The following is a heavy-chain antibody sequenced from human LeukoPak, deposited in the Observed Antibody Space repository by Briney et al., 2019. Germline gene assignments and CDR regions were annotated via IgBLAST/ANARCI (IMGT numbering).Heavy chain of an antibody. CDR2: ISAYNGNT. J-gene: IGHJ4*02. CDR1: GYTFTSYG. V-gene: IGHV1-18*01. CDR3: ARDQDSSGWRVGTGDY. Sequence: ASVKVSCKASGYTFTSYGISWVRQAPGQGLEWMGWISAYNGNTNYAQKLQGRVTMTTDTSTSTTYMELRSLRSDDTAVYYCARDQDSSGWRVGTGDYWGQGTLVTVSS. D-gene: IGHD6-19*01.